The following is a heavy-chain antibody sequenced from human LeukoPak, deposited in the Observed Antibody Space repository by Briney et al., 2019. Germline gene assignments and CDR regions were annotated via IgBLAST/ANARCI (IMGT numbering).Heavy chain of an antibody. CDR1: GGSISSYY. CDR3: ARSSLADYVWGSYRFNWFDP. Sequence: SETLSLTCTVSGGSISSYYSSWIRQPPGKGLEWIGYIYYSGSTNYNPSLKSRVTISVDTSKNQFSLKLSCVTAADTAVYYCARSSLADYVWGSYRFNWFDPWGQGTLVTVSS. D-gene: IGHD3-16*02. V-gene: IGHV4-59*01. CDR2: IYYSGST. J-gene: IGHJ5*02.